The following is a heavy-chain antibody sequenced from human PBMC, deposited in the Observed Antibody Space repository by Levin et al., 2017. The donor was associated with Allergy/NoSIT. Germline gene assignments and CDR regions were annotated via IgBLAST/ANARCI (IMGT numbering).Heavy chain of an antibody. V-gene: IGHV5-51*01. CDR3: ARSRGGYYETAGYYYGMDV. CDR1: GYSFTSYW. Sequence: GESLKISCKGSGYSFTSYWIGWVRQMPGKGLEWMGIIYPGDSDTRYSPSFQGQVTISADKSISTAYLQWSSLKASDTAMYYCARSRGGYYETAGYYYGMDVWGQGTTVTVSS. D-gene: IGHD3-3*01. J-gene: IGHJ6*02. CDR2: IYPGDSDT.